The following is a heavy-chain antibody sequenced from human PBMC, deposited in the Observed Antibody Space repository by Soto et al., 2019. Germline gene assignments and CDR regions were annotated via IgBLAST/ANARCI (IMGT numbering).Heavy chain of an antibody. CDR3: AKDLYYDFWSGYPDY. CDR1: GFTFSSYG. V-gene: IGHV3-30*18. Sequence: QVQLVESGGGVVQPGRSLRLSCAASGFTFSSYGMHWVRQAPGKGLEWVAVISYDGSNKYYADSVKGRFTISRDNSKNTLYLQMNSLRAEDTAVYYCAKDLYYDFWSGYPDYWGQGTLVTGSS. J-gene: IGHJ4*02. CDR2: ISYDGSNK. D-gene: IGHD3-3*01.